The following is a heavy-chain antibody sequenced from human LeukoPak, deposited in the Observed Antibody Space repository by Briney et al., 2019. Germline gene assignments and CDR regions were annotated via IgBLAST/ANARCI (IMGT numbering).Heavy chain of an antibody. V-gene: IGHV4-61*02. CDR1: GGSISSGSYY. CDR3: AGEPQGDSPDY. J-gene: IGHJ4*02. CDR2: IYTSGST. Sequence: SETLSLTCTVSGGSISSGSYYWSWIRQPAGKGLEWIGRIYTSGSTNYNPSLKSRVTISVDTSKNQFSLKLSSVTAADTAVYYCAGEPQGDSPDYWGQGTLVTVSS. D-gene: IGHD2-21*02.